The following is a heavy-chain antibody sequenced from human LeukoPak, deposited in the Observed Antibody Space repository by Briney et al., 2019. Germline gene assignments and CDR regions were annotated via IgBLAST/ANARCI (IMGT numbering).Heavy chain of an antibody. D-gene: IGHD2-2*01. J-gene: IGHJ4*02. V-gene: IGHV3-23*01. Sequence: PGGSLRLSCAASGFTFSTYWMSWVRQAPGKGLEWVSAISGSGGSTYYADSVKGRFTISRDNSKNTLYLQMNSLRAEDTAVYYCAKVSYCSSTSCYIPDYWGQGTLVTVSS. CDR2: ISGSGGST. CDR1: GFTFSTYW. CDR3: AKVSYCSSTSCYIPDY.